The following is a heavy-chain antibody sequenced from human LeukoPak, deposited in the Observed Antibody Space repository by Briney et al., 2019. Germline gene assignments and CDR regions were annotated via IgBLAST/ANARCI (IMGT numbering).Heavy chain of an antibody. CDR3: AKDLAAAGIFDY. D-gene: IGHD6-13*01. CDR2: IWYDGSNK. CDR1: GFTFSSYG. Sequence: GRSLRLSCAASGFTFSSYGMHWVRQAPGKGLEWVAVIWYDGSNKYYADSVKGRFTISRDNSKNTLYLQMNRLRAEDTAVYYCAKDLAAAGIFDYWGQGTLVTVSS. V-gene: IGHV3-33*06. J-gene: IGHJ4*02.